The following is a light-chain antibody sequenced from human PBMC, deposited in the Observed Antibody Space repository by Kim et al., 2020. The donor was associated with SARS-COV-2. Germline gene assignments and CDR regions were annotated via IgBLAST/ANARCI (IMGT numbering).Light chain of an antibody. CDR3: SSYTSSSTLV. CDR1: GSEVGGYKS. CDR2: DVS. V-gene: IGLV2-14*03. Sequence: GQSISISDTRIGSEVGGYKSVSWYHQHPGKAPQLMIYDVSTRPSGVSTRFSGSKYGNTASLPISGLQAEDEADYYCSSYTSSSTLVFGTGTKVTVL. J-gene: IGLJ1*01.